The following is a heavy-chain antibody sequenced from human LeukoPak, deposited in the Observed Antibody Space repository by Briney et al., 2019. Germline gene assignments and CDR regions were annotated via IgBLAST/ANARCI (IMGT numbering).Heavy chain of an antibody. Sequence: GGSLRLSCAASGFTFSTYAMNWVRQAPGKGREWVSSISSSSSYIYYADSVKGRFTISRDNAKNSLYLQMNSLRAEDTAVYCCASPRSSSGWELEYWGQGTLVTVSS. CDR3: ASPRSSSGWELEY. V-gene: IGHV3-21*01. J-gene: IGHJ4*02. CDR2: ISSSSSYI. D-gene: IGHD6-19*01. CDR1: GFTFSTYA.